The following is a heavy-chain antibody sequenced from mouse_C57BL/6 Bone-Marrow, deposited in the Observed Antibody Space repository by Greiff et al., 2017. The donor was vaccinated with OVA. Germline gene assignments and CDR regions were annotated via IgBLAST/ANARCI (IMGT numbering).Heavy chain of an antibody. Sequence: QVQLQQPGAELVKPGASVKMSCKASGYTFTSYWITWVKQRPGQGLEWIGDIYPGSGSTNYNEKFKSKATLTVDTSSSTAYMQLSSLTSEDSAVYYCASGIYYYGIWYFDVWGTGTTVTVSS. J-gene: IGHJ1*03. CDR3: ASGIYYYGIWYFDV. CDR1: GYTFTSYW. CDR2: IYPGSGST. V-gene: IGHV1-55*01. D-gene: IGHD1-1*01.